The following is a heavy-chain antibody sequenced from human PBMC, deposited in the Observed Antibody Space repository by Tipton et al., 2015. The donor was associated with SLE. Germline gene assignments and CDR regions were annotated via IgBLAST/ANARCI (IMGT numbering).Heavy chain of an antibody. CDR3: ARDVYGSGSYGVDY. D-gene: IGHD3-10*01. CDR1: GFTFRSYS. Sequence: SLRLSCAASGFTFRSYSMNWVRQAPGKALEWVSCIDSDGTYIYYVDSVKGRFTISRDNAKNSLYLQMNSLRVEDTAVYYCARDVYGSGSYGVDYWGQGTLVTVSS. CDR2: IDSDGTYI. V-gene: IGHV3-21*01. J-gene: IGHJ4*02.